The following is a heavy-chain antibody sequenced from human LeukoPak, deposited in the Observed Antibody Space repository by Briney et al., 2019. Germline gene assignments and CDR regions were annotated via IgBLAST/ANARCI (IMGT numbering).Heavy chain of an antibody. D-gene: IGHD6-13*01. CDR3: ARHGGGNSWPFQH. CDR2: VYFGGVSDT. CDR1: GYSFTSYW. Sequence: GESLKISCKGSGYSFTSYWIGWVRQMPGKGLEWMGVVYFGGVSDTRYSSSFQGQVTISVDKSINTAYLHWSSLKASDTAMYYCARHGGGNSWPFQHWGQGTLVTVSS. V-gene: IGHV5-51*01. J-gene: IGHJ1*01.